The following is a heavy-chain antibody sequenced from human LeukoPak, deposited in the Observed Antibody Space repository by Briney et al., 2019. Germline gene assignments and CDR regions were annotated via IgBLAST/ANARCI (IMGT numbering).Heavy chain of an antibody. V-gene: IGHV1-2*02. J-gene: IGHJ4*02. CDR1: GYTFTGYY. D-gene: IGHD6-6*01. CDR3: ARPLTEYSSSPYFDY. CDR2: INPNSGGT. Sequence: ASVKVSCKASGYTFTGYYMHWVRQAPGQGLEWMGWINPNSGGTNYAQKFQGRVTMTRDTSISTAYMELSRLRSDDAAVYYCARPLTEYSSSPYFDYWGQGTLVTVSS.